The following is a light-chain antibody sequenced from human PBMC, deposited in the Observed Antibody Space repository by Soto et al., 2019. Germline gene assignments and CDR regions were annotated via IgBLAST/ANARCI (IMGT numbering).Light chain of an antibody. V-gene: IGKV2-28*01. CDR2: LGS. Sequence: DIVMTQSPLSLPVTPGEPASFSCRSSQSLLHSNGYSYLDWYLQMPGQSPQLLIYLGSNRASGVPDRFSGSGSGTDFTLKISRVEAEDVGVYYCMQALQTPLTFGGGTKVEI. CDR1: QSLLHSNGYSY. J-gene: IGKJ4*01. CDR3: MQALQTPLT.